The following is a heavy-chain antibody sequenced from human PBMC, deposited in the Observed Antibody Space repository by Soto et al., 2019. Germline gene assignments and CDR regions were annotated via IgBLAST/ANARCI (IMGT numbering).Heavy chain of an antibody. CDR2: ITDSGGST. CDR1: GFTFSTYA. D-gene: IGHD3-22*01. Sequence: EVQLLASGGGLVQPGGSLRLSCAASGFTFSTYAMTWVRQALGKGLERVSVITDSGGSTYYADSVKGRFTISRDNSKNTLYLQMNSLRAEDTAVYYCAKLAGSGYYYPIDYWGQGTLVTVSS. CDR3: AKLAGSGYYYPIDY. J-gene: IGHJ4*02. V-gene: IGHV3-23*01.